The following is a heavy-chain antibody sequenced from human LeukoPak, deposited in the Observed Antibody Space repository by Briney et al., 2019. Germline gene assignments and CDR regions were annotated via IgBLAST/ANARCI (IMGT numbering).Heavy chain of an antibody. CDR3: TRAGIVATIGYGMDV. Sequence: GGSLRLSPTSSGFTFSDYALSWVRQAPGKRLEWGSHIRNKGMRETVEHVASVEGRFPISRDATKSIVYLQMNSLQTEDTDVYYCTRAGIVATIGYGMDVWGQGTTVTVSS. CDR1: GFTFSDYA. CDR2: IRNKGMRETV. D-gene: IGHD5-12*01. J-gene: IGHJ6*02. V-gene: IGHV3-49*04.